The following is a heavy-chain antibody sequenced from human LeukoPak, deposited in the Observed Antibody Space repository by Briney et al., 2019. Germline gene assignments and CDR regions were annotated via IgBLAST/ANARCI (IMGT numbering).Heavy chain of an antibody. CDR1: GYSFTSYG. CDR3: AKDKTVGDGRWEFDS. J-gene: IGHJ4*02. Sequence: ASVKVSCKASGYSFTSYGISWVRQAPGQGLEWMGWISAYNGNTNYAQKLQGRVTMTTDTSTSTAYMELRSLRSDDTALYYCAKDKTVGDGRWEFDSWGQGTQVTVCS. V-gene: IGHV1-18*01. D-gene: IGHD1-26*01. CDR2: ISAYNGNT.